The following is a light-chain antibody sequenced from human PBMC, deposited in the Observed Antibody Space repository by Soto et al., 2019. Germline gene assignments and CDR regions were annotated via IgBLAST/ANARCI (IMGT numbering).Light chain of an antibody. CDR1: SSDIGAYDY. J-gene: IGLJ1*01. V-gene: IGLV2-14*01. CDR2: EVN. Sequence: QSVLTQPASLPGSPGQSITISCTGTSSDIGAYDYVSWFQQHPGKAPKLMISEVNNRPSGVSNRFSGSKSGNTAYLTISGLQVEDEADYFCFSFTTTSTHVFGTGTKVTVL. CDR3: FSFTTTSTHV.